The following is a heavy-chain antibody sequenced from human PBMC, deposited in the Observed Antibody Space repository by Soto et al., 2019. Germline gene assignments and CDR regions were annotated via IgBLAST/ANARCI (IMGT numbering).Heavy chain of an antibody. J-gene: IGHJ6*02. Sequence: ASVKVSCKASGYTFTGYYMHWVRQAPGQGLEWMGWINPNSGGTNYAQKFQGWVTMTRDTSISTAYMELSRLRSDDTAVYYCARVCRDEGYGMDVWGQGTTVTSP. CDR2: INPNSGGT. CDR1: GYTFTGYY. CDR3: ARVCRDEGYGMDV. V-gene: IGHV1-2*04.